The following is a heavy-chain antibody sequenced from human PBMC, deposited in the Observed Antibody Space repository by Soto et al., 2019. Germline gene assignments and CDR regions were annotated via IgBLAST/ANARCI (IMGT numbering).Heavy chain of an antibody. Sequence: QVQLVQSGAEVKKPGSSMKVSCKTSGGTFGNYYISWVRQAPGQGLEWMGDIIPMFDTPKYAQKFQGRVTITADESTSAAYRELSSLRAEDTAVYYCARGYSTGYFDYWGQGTLITVSS. CDR1: GGTFGNYY. V-gene: IGHV1-69*01. D-gene: IGHD1-20*01. CDR3: ARGYSTGYFDY. J-gene: IGHJ4*02. CDR2: IIPMFDTP.